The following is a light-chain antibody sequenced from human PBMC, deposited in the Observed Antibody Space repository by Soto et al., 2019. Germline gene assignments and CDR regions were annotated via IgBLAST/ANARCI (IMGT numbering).Light chain of an antibody. V-gene: IGLV2-14*01. CDR2: DVS. CDR3: SSYTSSSVYV. J-gene: IGLJ1*01. Sequence: QCALTQPASVSGSPGQSITISCTGTSSDVGGYNYVSWYQQHPGKAPKLMIYDVSNRPSGVSNRFSGSKSGHTASLTISGLQAEDEADYYCSSYTSSSVYVFGTGTKVTVL. CDR1: SSDVGGYNY.